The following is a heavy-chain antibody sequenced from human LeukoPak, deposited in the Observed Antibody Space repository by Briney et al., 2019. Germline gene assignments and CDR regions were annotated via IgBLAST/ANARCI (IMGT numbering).Heavy chain of an antibody. V-gene: IGHV1-69*13. J-gene: IGHJ5*02. Sequence: SVKVSCKASGGTFSNYTISWVRQAPGQGLEWMGGIIPIFGTPDYAQKFQGRVAITADESTSTAYMELSRLRSEDTAVYYCARDARRRYCSSTSCYWGWFDPWGQGTLVTVSS. CDR3: ARDARRRYCSSTSCYWGWFDP. D-gene: IGHD2-2*01. CDR1: GGTFSNYT. CDR2: IIPIFGTP.